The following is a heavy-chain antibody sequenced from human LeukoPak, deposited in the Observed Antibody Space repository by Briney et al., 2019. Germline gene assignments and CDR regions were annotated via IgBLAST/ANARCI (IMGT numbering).Heavy chain of an antibody. CDR1: GFTFSTYA. Sequence: GGSLRLSCGASGFTFSTYAMHWVRQAPGKGLEYVSAISSNGGSTYYANSVKGRFTISRDNSKNTLFLQMGSLRAEDMAVYYCARAPLYSSGGGTDSWGQGTLVTVSS. V-gene: IGHV3-64*01. CDR2: ISSNGGST. D-gene: IGHD6-19*01. J-gene: IGHJ4*02. CDR3: ARAPLYSSGGGTDS.